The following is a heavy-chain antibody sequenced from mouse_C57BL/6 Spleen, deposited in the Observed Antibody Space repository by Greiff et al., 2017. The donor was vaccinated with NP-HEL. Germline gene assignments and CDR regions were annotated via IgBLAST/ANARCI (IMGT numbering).Heavy chain of an antibody. CDR3: ARPYYGSSQFAY. CDR2: ISGGGGNT. Sequence: EVKLMESGGGLVKPGGSLKLSCAASGFTFSSYTMSWVRQTPEKRLEWVATISGGGGNTYYPDSVKGRFTISRDNAKNTLYLQMSSLRSEDTALYYCARPYYGSSQFAYWGQGTLVTVSA. J-gene: IGHJ3*01. V-gene: IGHV5-9*01. CDR1: GFTFSSYT. D-gene: IGHD1-1*01.